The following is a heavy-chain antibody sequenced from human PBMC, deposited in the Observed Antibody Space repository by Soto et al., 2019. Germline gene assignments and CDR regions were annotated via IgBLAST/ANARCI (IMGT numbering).Heavy chain of an antibody. CDR3: ANSYGDYVSY. CDR1: GGSIRSSDYY. V-gene: IGHV4-39*01. Sequence: SETLSLTCTVSGGSIRSSDYYWGWIRQPPGEGLEWIGNINSGGSAYYYPSLRNRVTISVDTSKNQFSLRLSSVTAADTAVYYCANSYGDYVSYWGQGTLVTVS. J-gene: IGHJ4*02. CDR2: INSGGSA. D-gene: IGHD4-17*01.